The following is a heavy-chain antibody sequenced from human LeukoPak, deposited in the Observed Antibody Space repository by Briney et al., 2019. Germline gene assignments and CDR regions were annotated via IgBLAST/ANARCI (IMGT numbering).Heavy chain of an antibody. Sequence: SETLSLTCAVYGGSFSGYYWSWIRQPPGKGVEWIGEINHSGSTNYNPSLKSRVTISVDTSKNQFSLKLSSVTAADTAVYYCARGLGADPPFDYWGQGTLVTVSS. CDR3: ARGLGADPPFDY. J-gene: IGHJ4*02. D-gene: IGHD4/OR15-4a*01. CDR1: GGSFSGYY. CDR2: INHSGST. V-gene: IGHV4-34*01.